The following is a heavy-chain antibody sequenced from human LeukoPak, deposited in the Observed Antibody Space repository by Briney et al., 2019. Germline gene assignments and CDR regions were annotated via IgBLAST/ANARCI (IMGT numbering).Heavy chain of an antibody. J-gene: IGHJ4*02. CDR1: GFTFTDYY. Sequence: GASVKVSCKASGFTFTDYYMHWVRQAPGQGLEWMGWINPNSGGTNYAQKFQGRVTMTRDTSISTAYMELSRLRSDDTAIYCCAKDLGYYNSGSYSYYFDCWGQGTLVTVSS. CDR3: AKDLGYYNSGSYSYYFDC. V-gene: IGHV1-2*02. CDR2: INPNSGGT. D-gene: IGHD3-10*01.